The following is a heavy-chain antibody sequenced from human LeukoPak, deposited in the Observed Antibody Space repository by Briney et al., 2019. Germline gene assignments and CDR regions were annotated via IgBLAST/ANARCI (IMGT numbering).Heavy chain of an antibody. CDR3: AFTQSRDYYGMDV. V-gene: IGHV3-33*01. Sequence: PGRSLRLSCAVSGFTFSSYGMHWVRQAPGRGLEWVAVIWYDGSKKYYADSVKGRFTISRDNSKNTLDLQMNSLRAEDTAVYYCAFTQSRDYYGMDVWGQGTTVTVSS. CDR2: IWYDGSKK. CDR1: GFTFSSYG. J-gene: IGHJ6*02.